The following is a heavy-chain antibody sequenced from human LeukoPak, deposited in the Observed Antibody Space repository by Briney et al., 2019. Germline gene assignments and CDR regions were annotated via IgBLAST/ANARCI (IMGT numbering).Heavy chain of an antibody. Sequence: NPSETLSLTCTVSGGSISIYYWSWIRQPPGKGLEWIGYIYYSGSTNYNPSLKSRVTISVDTSKNQFSLKLSSVTAADTAVYYCATDSGSYYNVRGFDAFDIWGQGTMVTVSS. J-gene: IGHJ3*02. CDR2: IYYSGST. CDR3: ATDSGSYYNVRGFDAFDI. D-gene: IGHD3-10*01. V-gene: IGHV4-59*01. CDR1: GGSISIYY.